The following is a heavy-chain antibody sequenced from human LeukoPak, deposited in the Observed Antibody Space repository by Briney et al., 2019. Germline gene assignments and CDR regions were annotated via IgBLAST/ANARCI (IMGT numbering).Heavy chain of an antibody. CDR1: GYNFTNYW. CDR2: IYPGDSET. V-gene: IGHV5-51*01. D-gene: IGHD6-19*01. J-gene: IGHJ4*02. Sequence: GEPLQISCTGSGYNFTNYWIGWVRQAPGKGLEWMGNIYPGDSETKYSPSFQGQVTMSTDKYSGTAYLQWTSLKASDSGMYFWARRPVGGWFYLDCWGQGTLVTVSS. CDR3: ARRPVGGWFYLDC.